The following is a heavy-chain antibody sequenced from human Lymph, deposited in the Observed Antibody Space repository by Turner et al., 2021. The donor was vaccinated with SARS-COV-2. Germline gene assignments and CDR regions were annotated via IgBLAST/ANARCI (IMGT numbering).Heavy chain of an antibody. D-gene: IGHD3-3*01. CDR3: ARDVERYNDFWSGYSGGYGMDV. V-gene: IGHV1-2*02. Sequence: QVQLVQSGAEVKKPGASVKVSCKASGYTFTGSYMHWVRQAPGQGLEWMGWSNPNSGGTNYAQKFQGRVTMTRDTSISAAYMELSRLRSDDTAVYYCARDVERYNDFWSGYSGGYGMDVWGQGTTVTVSS. CDR2: SNPNSGGT. J-gene: IGHJ6*02. CDR1: GYTFTGSY.